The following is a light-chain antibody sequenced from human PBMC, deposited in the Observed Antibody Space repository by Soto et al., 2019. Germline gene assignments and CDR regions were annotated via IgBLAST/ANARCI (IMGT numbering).Light chain of an antibody. CDR1: ENVRTF. J-gene: IGKJ1*01. Sequence: EVVLTQSPATLSLSPGERATLSCRASENVRTFVDWYQQKPGQAPRLLIYGAFNKATGIPASFSGSGSGTDFTIAITDLEPEDFAVYYCQDHRHWHPWTFGQGTRVDIK. CDR3: QDHRHWHPWT. CDR2: GAF. V-gene: IGKV3-11*01.